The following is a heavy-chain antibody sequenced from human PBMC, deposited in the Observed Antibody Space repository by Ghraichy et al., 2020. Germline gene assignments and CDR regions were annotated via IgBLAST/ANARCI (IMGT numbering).Heavy chain of an antibody. Sequence: SETLSLTCTVSGDSIRSHYWSWIRQPPGKGLEWIGYISDSGSTNYNPSLRSRVTISGDTSKNHLSLKLSSVTAADTAVYYCARHKGEGFYGMDVWGQGTTVTVSS. CDR2: ISDSGST. J-gene: IGHJ6*02. CDR3: ARHKGEGFYGMDV. V-gene: IGHV4-59*08. CDR1: GDSIRSHY.